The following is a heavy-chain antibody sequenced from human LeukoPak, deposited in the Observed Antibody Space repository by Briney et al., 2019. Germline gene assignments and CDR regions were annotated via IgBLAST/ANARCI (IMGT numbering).Heavy chain of an antibody. D-gene: IGHD6-25*01. CDR2: ISWNSGSI. CDR1: GFTFDDYA. CDR3: GKDVKFNRLNYFDY. Sequence: GGSLRLSCAASGFTFDDYAMHWVRQAPGKGLEWVSGISWNSGSIGCADSVKGRFTISRDNAKNSLYLQMKSLRAEDTALYYCGKDVKFNRLNYFDYWGQGTLVTVSS. J-gene: IGHJ4*02. V-gene: IGHV3-9*01.